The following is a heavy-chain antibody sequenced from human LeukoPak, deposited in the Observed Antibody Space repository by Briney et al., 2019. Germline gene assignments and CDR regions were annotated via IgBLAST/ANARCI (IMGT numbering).Heavy chain of an antibody. CDR1: GFTFSSTG. CDR2: ISYDGSSK. V-gene: IGHV3-30*18. Sequence: GKSLRLSCTASGFTFSSTGMHWVRQAPGKGLDWVASISYDGSSKKYVDSVKGRFTISRDNSKNTLYLQMNSLRAEDTAVYYCAKGPLYYYDSSGQHHDYWGQGTLVTVSS. CDR3: AKGPLYYYDSSGQHHDY. D-gene: IGHD3-22*01. J-gene: IGHJ4*02.